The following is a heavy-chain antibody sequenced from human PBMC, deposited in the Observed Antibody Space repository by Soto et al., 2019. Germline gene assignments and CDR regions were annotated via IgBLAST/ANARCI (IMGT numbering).Heavy chain of an antibody. Sequence: GASVKVSCKASGYTFTRYDINWVRQATGQGLEWMGWMNPNSGNTGYAQKFQGRVTITRNTSISTAYMELSSLRSEDTAVYYCARGVADVLENWFDPWGQGTLVTVSS. CDR1: GYTFTRYD. V-gene: IGHV1-8*03. J-gene: IGHJ5*02. CDR2: MNPNSGNT. CDR3: ARGVADVLENWFDP. D-gene: IGHD6-6*01.